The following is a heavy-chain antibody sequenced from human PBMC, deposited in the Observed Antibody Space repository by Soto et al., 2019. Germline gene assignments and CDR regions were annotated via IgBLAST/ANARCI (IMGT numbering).Heavy chain of an antibody. J-gene: IGHJ4*02. CDR2: INPNSGGT. Sequence: ASVKVSCTASGYTFTGYYMHWVRQAPGQGLEWMGWINPNSGGTNYAQKFQGWVTMTRDTSISTAYMELSRLRSDDTAVYYCARGPPFNYDILTGPPDYWGQGTLVTVSS. V-gene: IGHV1-2*04. CDR3: ARGPPFNYDILTGPPDY. CDR1: GYTFTGYY. D-gene: IGHD3-9*01.